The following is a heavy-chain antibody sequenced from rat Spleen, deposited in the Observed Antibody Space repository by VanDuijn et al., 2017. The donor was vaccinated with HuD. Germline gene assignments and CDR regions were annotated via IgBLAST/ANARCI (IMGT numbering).Heavy chain of an antibody. Sequence: EVQLVESGGGLVQPGSPLKLSCAASGFTFSSNWLNWIRQAPGKGLEWVATIIYDGSRTYYPDSVKGRFTLSRDNAKSTLYLQMDSLRSEDTATYYCARHGYDGSYYYWDYWGQGVMVTVSS. D-gene: IGHD1-12*02. V-gene: IGHV5-29*01. CDR1: GFTFSSNW. J-gene: IGHJ2*01. CDR3: ARHGYDGSYYYWDY. CDR2: IIYDGSRT.